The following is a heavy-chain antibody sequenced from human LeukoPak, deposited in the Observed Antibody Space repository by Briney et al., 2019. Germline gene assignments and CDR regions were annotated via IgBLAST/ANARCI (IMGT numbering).Heavy chain of an antibody. V-gene: IGHV1-46*01. CDR1: GYTFTSNY. Sequence: ASVKVSCKVSGYTFTSNYIHRVRQAPGQGLEWMGMIYPRDGSTSYAQKFQGRVTVTRDTSTSTVHMELSGLRSEDTAVYYCARDQEGFDYWGQGTLVTVSS. CDR3: ARDQEGFDY. J-gene: IGHJ4*02. CDR2: IYPRDGST.